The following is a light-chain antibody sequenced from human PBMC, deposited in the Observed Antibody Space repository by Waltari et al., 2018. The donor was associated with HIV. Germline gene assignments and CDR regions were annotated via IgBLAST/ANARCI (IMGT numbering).Light chain of an antibody. CDR2: AAS. V-gene: IGKV1-12*01. CDR3: QQASSFPRT. Sequence: DIQMTQSPSSVSASVGDRVSITCRASQDIVTWLAWFQQKPGGAPKLLIYAASALQSGVPSRFSGSGSGTDFTLTISSLEPEDFATYFCQQASSFPRTFGPGTKVDVK. J-gene: IGKJ3*01. CDR1: QDIVTW.